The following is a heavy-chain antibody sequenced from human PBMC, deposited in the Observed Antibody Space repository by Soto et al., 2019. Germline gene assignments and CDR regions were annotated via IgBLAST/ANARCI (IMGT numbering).Heavy chain of an antibody. V-gene: IGHV3-30-3*01. D-gene: IGHD2-2*01. Sequence: PGGSLRLSCAASGFTFSSYAMHWVRQAPGKGLEWVAVISYDGSTKYYADSVKGRFTISRDNSKNTLYLQMNSLRAEDTAVYYCTGVKKCKYSSTTCREGYYYYGIDVWGQGTPVTVSS. J-gene: IGHJ6*02. CDR3: TGVKKCKYSSTTCREGYYYYGIDV. CDR1: GFTFSSYA. CDR2: ISYDGSTK.